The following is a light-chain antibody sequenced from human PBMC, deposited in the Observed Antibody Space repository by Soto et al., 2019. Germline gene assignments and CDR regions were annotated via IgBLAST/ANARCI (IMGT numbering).Light chain of an antibody. J-gene: IGKJ3*01. CDR2: WAS. CDR3: QHYYSTPPT. Sequence: DIVMTQSPDSLAVSLGERATINCKSSQSVLYSSNNKNYLAWYQQKPGQPPKLLIYWASTRESGVPDRFSGSGSGTDFTLTISSRQAEDGVVYYCQHYYSTPPTFGPGTKVDIK. V-gene: IGKV4-1*01. CDR1: QSVLYSSNNKNY.